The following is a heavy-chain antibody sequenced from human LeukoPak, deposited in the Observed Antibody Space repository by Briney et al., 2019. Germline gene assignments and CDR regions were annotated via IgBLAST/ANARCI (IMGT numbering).Heavy chain of an antibody. D-gene: IGHD2-15*01. J-gene: IGHJ4*02. CDR3: ARGLGYCSGGSCYFGDY. V-gene: IGHV3-21*01. Sequence: PGGSLRLSCAASGFTFSSYSMNWVRQAPGKGLEWVSSISSSSSYIYYADSVKGRLTISRDNAKNSLYLQMNSLRAEDTAVYYCARGLGYCSGGSCYFGDYWGQGTLVTVSS. CDR2: ISSSSSYI. CDR1: GFTFSSYS.